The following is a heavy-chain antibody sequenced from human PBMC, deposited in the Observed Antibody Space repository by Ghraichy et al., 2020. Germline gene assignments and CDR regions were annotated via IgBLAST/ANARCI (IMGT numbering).Heavy chain of an antibody. V-gene: IGHV4-34*01. J-gene: IGHJ4*02. CDR1: GGSFSGYY. CDR2: INHSGST. CDR3: ARGSRVSGPCDY. Sequence: SETLSLTCAVYGGSFSGYYWSWIRQPPGKGLEWIGEINHSGSTNYNPSLKSRVTISVDTSKNQFSLKLSSVTAADTAVYYCARGSRVSGPCDYWGQGTLVTVSS. D-gene: IGHD3-10*01.